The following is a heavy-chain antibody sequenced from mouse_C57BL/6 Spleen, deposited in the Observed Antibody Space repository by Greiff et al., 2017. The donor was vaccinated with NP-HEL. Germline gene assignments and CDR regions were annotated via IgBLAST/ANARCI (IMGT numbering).Heavy chain of an antibody. Sequence: EVQLQQSGPELVKPGASVKIPCKASGYTFTDYNMDWVKQSHGKSLEWIGDINPNNGGTIYNQKFKGKATLTVDKSSSTAYMELRSLTSEDTAVYYCALNYYGSSPYAMDYWGQGTSVTVSS. CDR3: ALNYYGSSPYAMDY. V-gene: IGHV1-18*01. J-gene: IGHJ4*01. D-gene: IGHD1-1*01. CDR1: GYTFTDYN. CDR2: INPNNGGT.